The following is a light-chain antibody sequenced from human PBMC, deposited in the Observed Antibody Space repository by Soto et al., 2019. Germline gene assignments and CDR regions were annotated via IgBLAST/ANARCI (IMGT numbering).Light chain of an antibody. J-gene: IGKJ1*01. Sequence: DIQVTHAAASLSSSVGDRVNMTCRASRSISRYLSWYQQKPGKAPKLLIYKASTLKSGVPSRFSGSGSGTEFTLTITSLQPDDFATYFCQQYHTYWTFGQGTKVDI. V-gene: IGKV1-5*03. CDR1: RSISRY. CDR3: QQYHTYWT. CDR2: KAS.